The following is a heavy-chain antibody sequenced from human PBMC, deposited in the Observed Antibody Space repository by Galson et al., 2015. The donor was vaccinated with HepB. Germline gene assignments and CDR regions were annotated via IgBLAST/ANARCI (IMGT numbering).Heavy chain of an antibody. CDR3: AANWEYWYFDL. CDR2: IIPILSIA. CDR1: GGTFSSYT. Sequence: SVKVSCKASGGTFSSYTISWVRQAPGQGLEWMGRIIPILSIANYAQKFQGRVTITADESTSTAYMELSSLRSEDTAVYYCAANWEYWYFDLWGRGTLVTVSS. J-gene: IGHJ2*01. D-gene: IGHD1-1*01. V-gene: IGHV1-69*02.